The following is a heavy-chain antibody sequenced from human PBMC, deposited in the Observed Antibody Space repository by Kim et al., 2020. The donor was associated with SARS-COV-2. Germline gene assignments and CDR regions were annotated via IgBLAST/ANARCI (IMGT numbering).Heavy chain of an antibody. J-gene: IGHJ4*02. V-gene: IGHV3-48*03. CDR3: ARALYCSSSTCAYGADC. D-gene: IGHD2-2*01. Sequence: VKGRFTISRDHANNSLSLQMNSLRAEDTAVYYCARALYCSSSTCAYGADCWGQGTLVTVSS.